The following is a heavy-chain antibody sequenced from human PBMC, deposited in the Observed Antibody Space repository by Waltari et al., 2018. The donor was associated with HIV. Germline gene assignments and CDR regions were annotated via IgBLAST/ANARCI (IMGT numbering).Heavy chain of an antibody. Sequence: QVQLVQSGAGVKKPGASVKVSCEASGYTFDSYGISWVRQAPGQGLEWKCWISGQRCHTNTLQKVRGRIPITTDGPPGIVYMELRSPRSSNTAVYFVQGHRVDFLETSGDYYPRSGRDYWGQGTLVTVSS. CDR1: GYTFDSYG. J-gene: IGHJ4*02. D-gene: IGHD3-22*01. CDR2: ISGQRCHT. V-gene: IGHV1-18*01. CDR3: QGHRVDFLETSGDYYPRSGRDY.